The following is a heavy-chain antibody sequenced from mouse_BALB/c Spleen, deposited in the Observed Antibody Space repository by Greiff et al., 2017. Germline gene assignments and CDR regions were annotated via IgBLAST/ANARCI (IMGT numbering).Heavy chain of an antibody. Sequence: VQRVESGPGLVAPSQSLSITCTVSGFSLTDYGVSWIRQPPGKGLEWLGVIWGGGSTYYNSALKSRLSISKDNSKSQVFLKMNSLQTDDTAMYYCAKKGEYGNYDAMDYWGQGTSVTVSS. CDR2: IWGGGST. V-gene: IGHV2-6-5*01. J-gene: IGHJ4*01. CDR1: GFSLTDYG. CDR3: AKKGEYGNYDAMDY. D-gene: IGHD2-10*02.